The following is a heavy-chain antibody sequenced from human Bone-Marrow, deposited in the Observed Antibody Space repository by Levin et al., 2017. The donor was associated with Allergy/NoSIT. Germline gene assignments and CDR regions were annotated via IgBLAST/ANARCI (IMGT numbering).Heavy chain of an antibody. CDR3: ARVNIVCGDGSCQLNWIDP. D-gene: IGHD2-15*01. Sequence: PSETLSLTCTVSGGSISSVGYYWSWIRQHPGKGLEWIGYIYYTGNTYYNPSLKSRVIISVDTSKNQFSLKLSSVTAADTAVYYCARVNIVCGDGSCQLNWIDPWGQGTLVTDSS. J-gene: IGHJ5*02. CDR2: IYYTGNT. CDR1: GGSISSVGYY. V-gene: IGHV4-31*03.